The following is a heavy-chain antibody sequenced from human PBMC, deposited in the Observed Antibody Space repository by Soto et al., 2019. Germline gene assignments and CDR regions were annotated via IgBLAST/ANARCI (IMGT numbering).Heavy chain of an antibody. Sequence: QVQLVESGGGVVQPGRSLRISCAASGFTLRSYAMHWVRQAPGKGLAWVAVISYEGSNQYYADSVKGRFTLTRDNSKKTGDLQMNSLRPDDTAVYYCARSPSYYGIDGWGQGTTVTVSS. CDR1: GFTLRSYA. J-gene: IGHJ6*02. CDR3: ARSPSYYGIDG. CDR2: ISYEGSNQ. V-gene: IGHV3-30*04.